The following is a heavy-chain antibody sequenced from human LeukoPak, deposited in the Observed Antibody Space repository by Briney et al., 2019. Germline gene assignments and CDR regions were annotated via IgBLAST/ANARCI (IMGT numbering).Heavy chain of an antibody. V-gene: IGHV3-30*02. CDR2: IRYDGSNK. CDR3: AKERSSSWYHDAFDI. CDR1: GFSFSSYG. Sequence: GGSLTLSCAAAGFSFSSYGMHWVRQAPGKGVEWVAFIRYDGSNKYYADSVKGRFTISRDNSKNTLYLQMNSLRAEDTAVYYCAKERSSSWYHDAFDIWGQGTMVTVSS. D-gene: IGHD6-13*01. J-gene: IGHJ3*02.